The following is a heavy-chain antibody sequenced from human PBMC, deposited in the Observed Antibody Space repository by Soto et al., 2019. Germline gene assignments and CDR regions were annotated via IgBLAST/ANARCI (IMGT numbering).Heavy chain of an antibody. CDR3: SREATPDTGYNYYGMDV. CDR1: GAGVYNTGDT. CDR2: AYFRAKQYN. Sequence: SPTVSLMCDVSGAGVYNTGDTWNWIRQSPSRGLKLLGRAYFRAKQYNDYAVSVRSRITSAPDTSMKQFSLQLRAVTPEETAVYFFSREATPDTGYNYYGMDVWGQGTTVTVSS. J-gene: IGHJ6*02. V-gene: IGHV6-1*01.